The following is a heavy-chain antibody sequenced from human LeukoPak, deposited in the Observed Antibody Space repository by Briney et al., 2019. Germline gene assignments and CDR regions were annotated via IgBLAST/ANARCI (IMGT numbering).Heavy chain of an antibody. J-gene: IGHJ5*02. CDR2: ISYDGSK. CDR3: AKDNRAAAGTYWFDP. D-gene: IGHD6-13*01. Sequence: SLRLSCSASGFTFSSYAMHWLRQAPGMGLVWVAVISYDGSKYYADSVKGRFTISRDNSKNTLYLQMNSLRAEDTAVYYCAKDNRAAAGTYWFDPWGQGTLVTVSS. CDR1: GFTFSSYA. V-gene: IGHV3-30*04.